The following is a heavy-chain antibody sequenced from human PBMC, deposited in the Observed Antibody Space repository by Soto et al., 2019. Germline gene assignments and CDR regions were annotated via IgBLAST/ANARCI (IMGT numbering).Heavy chain of an antibody. CDR2: IYNRGNT. CDR3: AGGPYCGGKCYRFDS. D-gene: IGHD2-21*01. Sequence: EVQPVETGGGLIQTGGTLRRSCAASGFSVSSNYMSCVRQAPGKGLEWVSLIYNRGNTFYTVSVKGRFTISRDNTTITMYLHMNSLRGDDTAVYYCAGGPYCGGKCYRFDSLGKGTLVSVSS. J-gene: IGHJ4*02. CDR1: GFSVSSNY. V-gene: IGHV3-53*02.